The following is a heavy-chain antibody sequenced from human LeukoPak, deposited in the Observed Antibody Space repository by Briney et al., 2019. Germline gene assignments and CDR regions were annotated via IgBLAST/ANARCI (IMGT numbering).Heavy chain of an antibody. CDR3: AREKATINYYYYYMDV. J-gene: IGHJ6*03. D-gene: IGHD5-24*01. CDR1: GYSFTNYD. V-gene: IGHV1-8*02. CDR2: MNPKSGDT. Sequence: GASVKVSCKASGYSFTNYDINWVRQATGQGLEWMGWMNPKSGDTGYSQKFQGRVTMTRNTSISTAYMELSSLRSEDTAVYYCAREKATINYYYYYMDVWGKGTTVTISS.